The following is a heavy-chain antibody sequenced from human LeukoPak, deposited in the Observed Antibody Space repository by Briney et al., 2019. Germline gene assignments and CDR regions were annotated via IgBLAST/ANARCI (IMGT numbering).Heavy chain of an antibody. CDR1: GGSICSGDYY. V-gene: IGHV4-30-4*01. Sequence: PSETLSLPCTVSGGSICSGDYYWSWIRPPPGKGLEWIGYIYYSGSTYYNPSLKSRVTISVDTSKNQFSLKLSSVTAADTAVYYCARDLVYYGSGRRGDWFDPWGQGTLVTVSS. CDR3: ARDLVYYGSGRRGDWFDP. D-gene: IGHD3-10*01. J-gene: IGHJ5*02. CDR2: IYYSGST.